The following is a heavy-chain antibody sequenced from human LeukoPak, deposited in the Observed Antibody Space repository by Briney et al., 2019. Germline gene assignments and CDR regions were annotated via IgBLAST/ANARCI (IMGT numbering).Heavy chain of an antibody. CDR2: INHSGST. CDR1: GGSFSGYY. D-gene: IGHD2-15*01. J-gene: IGHJ4*02. CDR3: ARLVVVAATRFAPRDSDY. V-gene: IGHV4-34*01. Sequence: PSETLSLTCAVYGGSFSGYYWSWIRQPPGKGLEWIGEINHSGSTNYNPSLKSRVTISVDTSKNQFSLKLSSVTAADTALYYCARLVVVAATRFAPRDSDYWGQGTLVTVSS.